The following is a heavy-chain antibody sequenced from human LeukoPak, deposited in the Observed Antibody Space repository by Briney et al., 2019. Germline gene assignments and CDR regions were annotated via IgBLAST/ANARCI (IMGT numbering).Heavy chain of an antibody. Sequence: SETLSLTCTVSGGSISSYYWGWIRQPPGKGLEWIGSIYYSGSTYYNPSLKSRVTISVDTSKNQFSLKLSSVTAADTAVYYWARQQSGSGWNDYWGQGTLVTVSS. CDR2: IYYSGST. CDR3: ARQQSGSGWNDY. D-gene: IGHD6-19*01. J-gene: IGHJ4*02. CDR1: GGSISSYY. V-gene: IGHV4-39*01.